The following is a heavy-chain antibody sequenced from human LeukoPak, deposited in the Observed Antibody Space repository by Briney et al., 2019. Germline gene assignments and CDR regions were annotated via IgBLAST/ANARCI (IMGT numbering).Heavy chain of an antibody. Sequence: GGSLRLSCAASGFSVSNNYMSWVRQPPGKGLEWVSVIYSGGSTYYADSVKGRFTISRDNSKNTLYLQVNSLRAEDTAVYYCAKIGRIPLYYDFWSGYSDYWGQGTLVTVSS. J-gene: IGHJ4*02. CDR2: IYSGGST. CDR3: AKIGRIPLYYDFWSGYSDY. V-gene: IGHV3-53*01. CDR1: GFSVSNNY. D-gene: IGHD3-3*01.